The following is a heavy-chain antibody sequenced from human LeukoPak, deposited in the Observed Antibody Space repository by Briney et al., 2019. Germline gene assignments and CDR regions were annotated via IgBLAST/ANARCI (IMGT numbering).Heavy chain of an antibody. CDR1: GFTFNNYA. CDR3: ARDSSRKSGMTTVVN. Sequence: GGSLRLSCAASGFTFNNYAMSWVRQAPGRGLEWVSAISSGGDTTYYADSVKGRFTISRDNSKNTLYLQMNSLRAEDTAVYYCARDSSRKSGMTTVVNWGQGTLVTVSS. D-gene: IGHD4-23*01. V-gene: IGHV3-23*01. CDR2: ISSGGDTT. J-gene: IGHJ4*02.